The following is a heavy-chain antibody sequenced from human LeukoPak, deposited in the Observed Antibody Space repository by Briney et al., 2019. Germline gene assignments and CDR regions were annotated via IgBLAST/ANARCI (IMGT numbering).Heavy chain of an antibody. D-gene: IGHD5-12*01. V-gene: IGHV1-69*13. J-gene: IGHJ4*02. CDR3: ARDRADRGYSGCYFDY. CDR2: IIPIFGTA. CDR1: GGTFSSYA. Sequence: ASVKVSCKASGGTFSSYAISWVRQAPGQGLEWMGGIIPIFGTANYAQKFQGRGTITADESTSTAYMELSSLRSEDTAVYYCARDRADRGYSGCYFDYWGQGTLVTVSS.